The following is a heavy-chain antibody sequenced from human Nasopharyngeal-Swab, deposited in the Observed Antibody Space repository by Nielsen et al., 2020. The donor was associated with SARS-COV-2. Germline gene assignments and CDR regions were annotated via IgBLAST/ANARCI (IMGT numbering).Heavy chain of an antibody. J-gene: IGHJ6*02. Sequence: GESLKISCAASGFTFSDYYMSWIRQAPGKGLEWVSYISSSGSTIYYADSVKGRFTISRDSAKNSLYLQMNSLRAEDTAVYYCARDIVVVPAATGYYYYGMDVWGQGTTVTVSS. CDR3: ARDIVVVPAATGYYYYGMDV. V-gene: IGHV3-11*01. CDR1: GFTFSDYY. D-gene: IGHD2-2*01. CDR2: ISSSGSTI.